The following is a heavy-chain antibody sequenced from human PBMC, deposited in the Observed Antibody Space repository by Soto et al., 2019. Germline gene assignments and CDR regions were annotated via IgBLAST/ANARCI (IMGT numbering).Heavy chain of an antibody. Sequence: ASVKVSCKASGYTFTSYDINWLRQATGQGLEWMGWMNPNSGNTGYAQKFQGRVTMTRNTSISTAYMELSSLRSEDTAVYYCARAHFPAPYDYVTGYYYYYGMDVWGQGTTVTVSS. D-gene: IGHD3-16*01. V-gene: IGHV1-8*01. CDR2: MNPNSGNT. CDR1: GYTFTSYD. J-gene: IGHJ6*02. CDR3: ARAHFPAPYDYVTGYYYYYGMDV.